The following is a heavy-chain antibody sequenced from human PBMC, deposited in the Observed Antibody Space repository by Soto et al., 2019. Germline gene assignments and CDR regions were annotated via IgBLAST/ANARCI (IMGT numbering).Heavy chain of an antibody. Sequence: GASVKVSCKASGYTFTGYYMHWVRQAPGQGLEWMGWINPNSGGTNYAQKFQGWVTMTRDTSISTAYMELSRLRSDDTAVYYCARDLSGFKPNYYYGMDVWGQGTTVTVSS. J-gene: IGHJ6*02. CDR1: GYTFTGYY. CDR2: INPNSGGT. CDR3: ARDLSGFKPNYYYGMDV. D-gene: IGHD7-27*01. V-gene: IGHV1-2*04.